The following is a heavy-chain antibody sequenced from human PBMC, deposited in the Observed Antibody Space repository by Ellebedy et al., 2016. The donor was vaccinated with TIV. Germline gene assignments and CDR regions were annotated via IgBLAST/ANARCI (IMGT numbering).Heavy chain of an antibody. Sequence: GESLKISCAASGFNFGGHAMRWVRQAPGKGLEWVSGIFGSGGKRYADSVKGRFTISRDNSKRTVDLQMDSLRAEDTAIYFCAKDRTPGDGYWVFDNWGQGTLVSVSS. CDR1: GFNFGGHA. J-gene: IGHJ4*02. CDR2: IFGSGGKR. CDR3: AKDRTPGDGYWVFDN. D-gene: IGHD3-22*01. V-gene: IGHV3-23*01.